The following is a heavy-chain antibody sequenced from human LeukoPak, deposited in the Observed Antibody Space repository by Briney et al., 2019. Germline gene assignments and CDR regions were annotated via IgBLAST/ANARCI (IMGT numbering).Heavy chain of an antibody. CDR3: AKDGDYDILTGYLDY. D-gene: IGHD3-9*01. CDR1: GFTFDDYA. Sequence: GGSLRLSRAASGFTFDDYAMHWVRQAPGKGLEWVSGISWNSGSIGYADSVKGRFTISRDNAKNSLYLQMNSLRAEDTALYYCAKDGDYDILTGYLDYWGQGTLVTVSS. V-gene: IGHV3-9*01. CDR2: ISWNSGSI. J-gene: IGHJ4*02.